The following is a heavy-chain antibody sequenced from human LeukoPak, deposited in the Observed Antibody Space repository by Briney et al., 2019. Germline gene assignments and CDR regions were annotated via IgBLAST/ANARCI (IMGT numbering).Heavy chain of an antibody. CDR3: ARSYGGNRWHGFDI. V-gene: IGHV4-59*01. Sequence: SETLSLTCTVSGGSMSSDYWSWIRQPPGKGLEWIGYIYYSGSTNYNPSLKSRVTISVDTSKNQFSLKLSSVTAADTAVYYCARSYGGNRWHGFDIWGQGTMVTVPS. D-gene: IGHD4-23*01. CDR2: IYYSGST. J-gene: IGHJ3*02. CDR1: GGSMSSDY.